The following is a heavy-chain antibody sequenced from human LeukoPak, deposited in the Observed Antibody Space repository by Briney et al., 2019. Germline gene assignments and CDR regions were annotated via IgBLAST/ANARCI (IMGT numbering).Heavy chain of an antibody. Sequence: ASVKVSCKSSGYTFTNYGISWVRQAPGQGLEWMGWISTNSDIRTYAQTLQGRFTMTTDTATTTAYMELNNLTFDDTAVYYCARDWDAMNNCFDPWGQGTPVTVSS. J-gene: IGHJ5*02. CDR2: ISTNSDIR. D-gene: IGHD1-26*01. CDR3: ARDWDAMNNCFDP. CDR1: GYTFTNYG. V-gene: IGHV1-18*01.